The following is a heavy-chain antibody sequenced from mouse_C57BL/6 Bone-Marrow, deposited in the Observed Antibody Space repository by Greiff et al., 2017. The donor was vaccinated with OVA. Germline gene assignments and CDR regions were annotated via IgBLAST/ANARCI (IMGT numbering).Heavy chain of an antibody. CDR2: IYPGGGYT. D-gene: IGHD2-4*01. Sequence: QVQLQQSGAELVRPGTSVKMSCKASGYTFTNYWIGWAKQRPGHGLEWIGDIYPGGGYTNYNEKFKGKATLTADKSSSTAYMQFSSLTSEDSAIYSCARSGDYDSYAMDYWGQGTSVTVSS. J-gene: IGHJ4*01. V-gene: IGHV1-63*01. CDR1: GYTFTNYW. CDR3: ARSGDYDSYAMDY.